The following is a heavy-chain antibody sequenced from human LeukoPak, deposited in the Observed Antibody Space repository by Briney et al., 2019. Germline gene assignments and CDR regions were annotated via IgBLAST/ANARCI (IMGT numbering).Heavy chain of an antibody. J-gene: IGHJ3*02. CDR3: ARVSSITMMVVVVDAFDI. CDR2: IYSGGST. V-gene: IGHV3-66*01. Sequence: GGSLRLSCAASGFTVSSNYMKWVRQAPGKGLEWVSVIYSGGSTYYADSVKGRFTISRDNSKNTLYLQMNSLRAEDTAVYYCARVSSITMMVVVVDAFDIWGQGTMVTVSS. D-gene: IGHD3-22*01. CDR1: GFTVSSNY.